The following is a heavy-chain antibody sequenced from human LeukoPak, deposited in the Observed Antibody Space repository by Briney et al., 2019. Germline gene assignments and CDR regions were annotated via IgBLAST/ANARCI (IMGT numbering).Heavy chain of an antibody. CDR3: ARAPRPHSPYYYMDV. CDR2: ISSSSSYI. Sequence: GGSLRLSCAASGFTFSSYSMNWVRQAPGKGLEWVSSISSSSSYIYYADSVKGRFTISRDNAKNSLYLQMNSLRAEDTAVYYCARAPRPHSPYYYMDVWGKGTTVTVPS. J-gene: IGHJ6*03. CDR1: GFTFSSYS. D-gene: IGHD6-6*01. V-gene: IGHV3-21*01.